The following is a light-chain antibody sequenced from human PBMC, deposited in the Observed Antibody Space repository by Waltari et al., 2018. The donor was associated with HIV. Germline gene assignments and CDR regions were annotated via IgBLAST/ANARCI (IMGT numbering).Light chain of an antibody. CDR2: KAS. CDR1: QSISSW. J-gene: IGKJ1*01. Sequence: DIQMTQSPSTLSASVGDRVTITCRASQSISSWLAWYQQKPGKAPKLLIYKASSLESGVPSRLGGSGSGTEFTLTISSLQPDDFATYYCQQYNSVTWTFGQGAKVEIK. V-gene: IGKV1-5*03. CDR3: QQYNSVTWT.